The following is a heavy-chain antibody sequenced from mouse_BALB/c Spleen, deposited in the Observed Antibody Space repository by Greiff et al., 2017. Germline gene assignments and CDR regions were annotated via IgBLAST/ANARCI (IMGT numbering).Heavy chain of an antibody. J-gene: IGHJ2*01. CDR2: IWAGGST. D-gene: IGHD2-12*01. CDR3: ARDRVTFHYFDY. Sequence: VNVVESGPGLVAPSQSLSITCTVSGFSLTSYGVHWVRQPPGKGLEWLGVIWAGGSTNYNSALMSRLSISKDNSKSQVFLKMNSLQTDDTAMYYCARDRVTFHYFDYWGQGTTLTVSS. V-gene: IGHV2-9*02. CDR1: GFSLTSYG.